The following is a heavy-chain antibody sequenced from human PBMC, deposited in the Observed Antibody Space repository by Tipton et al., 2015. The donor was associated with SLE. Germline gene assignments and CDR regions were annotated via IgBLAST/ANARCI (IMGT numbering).Heavy chain of an antibody. CDR3: ARRPNSIAAAGYYYYYMDV. CDR2: IYHSGTA. J-gene: IGHJ6*03. D-gene: IGHD6-13*01. Sequence: TLSLTCTVSGGSISSHYWSWIRQPPGKGLEWIGSIYHSGTAYYNQPLKSRVTISVDTSKNQISLKLNSVTAADTAVYYCARRPNSIAAAGYYYYYMDVWGKGTTVTVSS. CDR1: GGSISSHY. V-gene: IGHV4-59*11.